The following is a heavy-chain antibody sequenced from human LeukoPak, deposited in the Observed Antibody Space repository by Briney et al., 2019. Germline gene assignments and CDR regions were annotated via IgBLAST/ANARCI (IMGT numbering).Heavy chain of an antibody. CDR1: GFTFDDYG. Sequence: GGSLRLSCAASGFTFDDYGMSWVRQAPGKGLEWVSGINWNGGSTGYADSVKGRFTISRDNAKNSLYLQMNSLRAEDTALYYCAREGGGSSWMYYYYYYMDVWGKGTTVTVSS. CDR2: INWNGGST. D-gene: IGHD6-13*01. CDR3: AREGGGSSWMYYYYYYMDV. V-gene: IGHV3-20*04. J-gene: IGHJ6*03.